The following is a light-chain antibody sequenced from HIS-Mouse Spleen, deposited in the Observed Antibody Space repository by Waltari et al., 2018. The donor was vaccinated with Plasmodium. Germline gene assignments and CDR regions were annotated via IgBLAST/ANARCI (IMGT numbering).Light chain of an antibody. CDR1: VLAKKY. CDR2: KDS. Sequence: SYELTQPSSVSVSPGQTARITCSGDVLAKKYPRCFQQKPGQAPVLGIYKDSERPSGIPERFSGSSSGTTVTLTISGAQVEDEADYYCYSAADNNRVFGGGTKLTVL. CDR3: YSAADNNRV. V-gene: IGLV3-27*01. J-gene: IGLJ3*02.